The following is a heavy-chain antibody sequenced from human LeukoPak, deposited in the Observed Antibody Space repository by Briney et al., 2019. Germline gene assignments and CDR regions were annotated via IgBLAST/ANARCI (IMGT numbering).Heavy chain of an antibody. CDR3: ARGLVDTAMVFFDY. D-gene: IGHD5-18*01. J-gene: IGHJ4*02. CDR1: GGSFSGYY. V-gene: IGHV4-34*01. Sequence: SETLSLTCAVYGGSFSGYYWSWIRQLPGKGLEWIGEINHSGSTNYNPSLKSRVTISVDTSKNQFSLKLSSVTAADTAVYYCARGLVDTAMVFFDYWGQGTLVTVSS. CDR2: INHSGST.